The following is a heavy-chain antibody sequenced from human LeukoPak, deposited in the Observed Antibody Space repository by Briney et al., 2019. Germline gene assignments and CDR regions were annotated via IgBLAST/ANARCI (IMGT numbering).Heavy chain of an antibody. J-gene: IGHJ4*02. V-gene: IGHV3-21*01. Sequence: GGSLRLSCAASGFTFSNYAMSWVRQAPGKGLEWVSSISSSSSYIYYADSLKGRFTISRDNAKNSLYLQMNSLRAEDTAVYYCARGEXFDYWGXXXLVTVSS. CDR1: GFTFSNYA. CDR2: ISSSSSYI. CDR3: ARGEXFDY.